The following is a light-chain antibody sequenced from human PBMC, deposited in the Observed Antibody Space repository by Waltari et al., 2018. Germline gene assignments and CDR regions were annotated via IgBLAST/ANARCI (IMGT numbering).Light chain of an antibody. CDR2: DAS. CDR1: QSIDNS. Sequence: EIVLTQSQATLSLSPGERATLSCRASQSIDNSFAWYQQKPGQVPRLLIYDASNRATGIPARFSGSRSGADFTLIISSLEPEDFAVYYCHQRSNWPLTFGGGTKVEIK. J-gene: IGKJ4*01. CDR3: HQRSNWPLT. V-gene: IGKV3-11*01.